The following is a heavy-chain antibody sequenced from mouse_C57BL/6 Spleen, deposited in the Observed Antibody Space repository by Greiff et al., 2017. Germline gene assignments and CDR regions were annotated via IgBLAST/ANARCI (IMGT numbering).Heavy chain of an antibody. CDR3: ARELGRGGLGG. Sequence: QVQLQQPGAELVRPGSSVKLSCKASGYTFTSYWMHWVKQRPIQGLEWIGNIDPSDSETHYNQKFKDKATLTVDKSSSTAYMQLSSLTSEDSAVYYCARELGRGGLGGWGKGTTLTVST. V-gene: IGHV1-52*01. D-gene: IGHD4-1*01. CDR2: IDPSDSET. J-gene: IGHJ2*01. CDR1: GYTFTSYW.